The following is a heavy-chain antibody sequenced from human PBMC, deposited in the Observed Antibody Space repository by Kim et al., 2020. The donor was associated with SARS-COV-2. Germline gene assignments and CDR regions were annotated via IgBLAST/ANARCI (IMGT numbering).Heavy chain of an antibody. CDR1: GFTFTSSA. D-gene: IGHD1-26*01. CDR2: IVVGSGNT. CDR3: VAPSTSGSYSLDY. Sequence: SVKVSCKASGFTFTSSAMQWVRQARGQRLEWIGWIVVGSGNTNYAQKFQERVTITRDMSTSTAYMELSSLRSEDTAVYYCVAPSTSGSYSLDYWGQGTLATVSS. J-gene: IGHJ4*02. V-gene: IGHV1-58*02.